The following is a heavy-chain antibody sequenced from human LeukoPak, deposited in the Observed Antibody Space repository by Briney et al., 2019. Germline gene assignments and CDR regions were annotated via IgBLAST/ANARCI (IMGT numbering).Heavy chain of an antibody. J-gene: IGHJ4*02. CDR3: ARHVNPSIAAAV. CDR1: GGSISSTY. CDR2: IYYSGST. D-gene: IGHD6-13*01. V-gene: IGHV4-59*08. Sequence: VKPSETLSLTCTVPGGSISSTYWSWIRQPPGKGLEWIGYIYYSGSTNYNPSLKSRVTISVDTSKNQFSLKLSSVTAADTAVYYCARHVNPSIAAAVWGQGTLVTVSS.